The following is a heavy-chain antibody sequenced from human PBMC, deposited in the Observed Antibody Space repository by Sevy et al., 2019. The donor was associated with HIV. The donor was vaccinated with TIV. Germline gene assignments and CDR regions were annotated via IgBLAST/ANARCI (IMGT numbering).Heavy chain of an antibody. CDR1: GFTFSSYD. D-gene: IGHD2-21*01. CDR2: IGTAGDP. Sequence: GGSLRLSCAASGFTFSSYDMHWVRQATGKGLEWVSAIGTAGDPYYPGSVKGRFTISRENAKNSWYLQMNSLRAGDTAVYYWARGPAYWGGDCYSRDWYFDLWGRGTLVTVSS. CDR3: ARGPAYWGGDCYSRDWYFDL. V-gene: IGHV3-13*05. J-gene: IGHJ2*01.